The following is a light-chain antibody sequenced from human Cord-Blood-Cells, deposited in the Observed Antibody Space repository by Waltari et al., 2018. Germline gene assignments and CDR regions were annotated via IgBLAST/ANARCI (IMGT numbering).Light chain of an antibody. CDR1: SSDVGGSNY. V-gene: IGLV2-14*01. CDR2: DVS. J-gene: IGLJ2*01. CDR3: SSYTSSSTLV. Sequence: QSALTQPASVSGSPGQSITISCTGTSSDVGGSNYVFWYQQHPGKAPTLMIYDVSKRPSVVSNRFSGSKSGNTASLTISGLQAEDEADYYCSSYTSSSTLVFGGGTKLTVL.